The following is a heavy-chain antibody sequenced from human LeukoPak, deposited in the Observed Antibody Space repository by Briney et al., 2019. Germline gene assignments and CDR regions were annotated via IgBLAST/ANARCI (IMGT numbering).Heavy chain of an antibody. CDR3: ASRRITIFGVAEIFFDY. Sequence: KTSETLSLTCTVSGGSISSSSYYWGWIRQPPGKGLEWIGEINHSGSTNYNPSLKSRVTISVDTSKNQFSLKLSSVTAADTAVYYCASRRITIFGVAEIFFDYWGQGTLVTVSS. V-gene: IGHV4-39*07. CDR1: GGSISSSSYY. D-gene: IGHD3-3*01. J-gene: IGHJ4*02. CDR2: INHSGST.